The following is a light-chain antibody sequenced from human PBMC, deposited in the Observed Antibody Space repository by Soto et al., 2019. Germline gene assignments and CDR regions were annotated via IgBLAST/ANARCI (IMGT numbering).Light chain of an antibody. CDR3: QQHESYPWT. CDR2: KAS. J-gene: IGKJ1*01. CDR1: QSIGGS. Sequence: DIQMTQSPSTLSASVGDRVTITCRASQSIGGSLAWYQQKPGKAPNFLIYKASSLQSGVPSRFSGSVSGTEFTLTISSLQPDDFAIYYCQQHESYPWTFGQGTKVEI. V-gene: IGKV1-5*03.